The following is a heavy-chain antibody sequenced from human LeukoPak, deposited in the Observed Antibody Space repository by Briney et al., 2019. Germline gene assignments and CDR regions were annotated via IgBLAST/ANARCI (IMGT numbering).Heavy chain of an antibody. Sequence: PGGSLRLSCAASGFTFSDYAMSWVRQAPGKGPEWVSAISGSGGSTYYADSVKGRFTISRDNSKNTLYLQMNSLRAEDTAVYYCAKVPWVAGILRRHWGPFDYWGQGTLVTVPS. CDR1: GFTFSDYA. CDR2: ISGSGGST. CDR3: AKVPWVAGILRRHWGPFDY. V-gene: IGHV3-23*01. J-gene: IGHJ4*02. D-gene: IGHD6-19*01.